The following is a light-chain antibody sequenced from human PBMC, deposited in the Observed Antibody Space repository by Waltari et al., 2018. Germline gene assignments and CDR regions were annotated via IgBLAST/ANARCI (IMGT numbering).Light chain of an antibody. Sequence: EVLMTQSPATLSVSPGERATLSCRASQSVDNNLAWYQQKNGQAPSLLLYGASTRATGVPASLRGSASGTEFTLTISNLQSADFAVYFCQQDNNWPWTFGQGTRVEI. CDR3: QQDNNWPWT. V-gene: IGKV3-15*01. CDR2: GAS. J-gene: IGKJ1*01. CDR1: QSVDNN.